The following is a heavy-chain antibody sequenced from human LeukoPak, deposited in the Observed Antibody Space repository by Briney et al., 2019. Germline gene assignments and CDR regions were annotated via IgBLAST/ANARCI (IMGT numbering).Heavy chain of an antibody. J-gene: IGHJ3*01. V-gene: IGHV3-20*04. CDR1: GFTFDDHA. Sequence: GGSLRLSCEVSGFTFDDHAINWVRQAPGKGLEWVANINWNGGSTGYGDAVKGRFTISRDNTKNSVFLQMHSLRGDDTALYYCARDMLLEDAFDYWGQGTMVIVSS. CDR3: ARDMLLEDAFDY. D-gene: IGHD3-10*02. CDR2: INWNGGST.